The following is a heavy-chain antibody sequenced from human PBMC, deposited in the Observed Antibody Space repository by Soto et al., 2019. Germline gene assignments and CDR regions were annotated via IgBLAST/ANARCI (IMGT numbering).Heavy chain of an antibody. CDR3: SRGSSIPASGDY. CDR2: VSDYNGER. J-gene: IGHJ4*01. CDR1: GYTFTNYG. D-gene: IGHD6-6*01. Sequence: QVQLVQSGAEVKKPGASVKVSCKASGYTFTNYGINWVRQAPGQGIEWLGWVSDYNGERRYAQRVQARVIMTKDTSTTPAYMELRSLRSDDTAVYYCSRGSSIPASGDYWGQGTVVTVSS. V-gene: IGHV1-18*01.